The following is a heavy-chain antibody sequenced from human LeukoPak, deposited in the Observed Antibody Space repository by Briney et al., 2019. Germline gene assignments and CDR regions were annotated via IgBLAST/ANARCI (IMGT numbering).Heavy chain of an antibody. J-gene: IGHJ6*02. CDR2: IFYDGSNK. Sequence: GSLRLSCAASGFNFSNYAMHWVRQAPGQGLGWVAVIFYDGSNKYYADSVKGRFTISRDNSKNTLYLQMNSLRAEDTAVYYCARSWLTGYYYYYGMDVWGQGTTVTVSS. V-gene: IGHV3-30-3*01. CDR1: GFNFSNYA. CDR3: ARSWLTGYYYYYGMDV. D-gene: IGHD1-14*01.